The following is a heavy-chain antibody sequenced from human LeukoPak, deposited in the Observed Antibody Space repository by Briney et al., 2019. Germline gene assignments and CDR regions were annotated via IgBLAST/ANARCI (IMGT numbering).Heavy chain of an antibody. CDR3: ARSIFYGNYGRFDY. D-gene: IGHD4-11*01. CDR2: IYTSGST. J-gene: IGHJ4*02. Sequence: SETLSLTCTVSGGSISSYYWSWIRQPAGKGLEWIGRIYTSGSTNYNPSLKSRVTMSVDMSKNQFSLKLSSVTAADTAVYYCARSIFYGNYGRFDYWGQGTPVTVSS. CDR1: GGSISSYY. V-gene: IGHV4-4*07.